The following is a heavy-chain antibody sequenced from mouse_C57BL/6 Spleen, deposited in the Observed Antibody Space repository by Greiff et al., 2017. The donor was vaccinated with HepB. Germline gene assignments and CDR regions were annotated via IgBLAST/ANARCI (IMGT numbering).Heavy chain of an antibody. J-gene: IGHJ3*01. CDR3: ARGGMDYYGSSAAWFAY. CDR2: IDPNSGGT. CDR1: GYTFTSYW. Sequence: VKLQQPGAELVKPGASVKLSCKASGYTFTSYWMHWVKQRPGRGLEWIGRIDPNSGGTKYNEKFKSKATLTVDKPSSTAYMQLSSLTSEDSAVYECARGGMDYYGSSAAWFAYWGQGTLVTVSA. D-gene: IGHD1-1*01. V-gene: IGHV1-72*01.